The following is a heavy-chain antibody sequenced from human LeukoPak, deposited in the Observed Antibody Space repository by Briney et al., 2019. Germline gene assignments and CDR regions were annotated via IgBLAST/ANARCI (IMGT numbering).Heavy chain of an antibody. J-gene: IGHJ6*03. CDR2: IYSGGST. CDR3: ARSLWSGFYYYYYMDV. Sequence: GGSLRLSCAASGFTVSSNYMSWVRQAPGKGLEWVSVIYSGGSTYYADSVKGRFTISRDNSKNTLYLQMNSLRAEDTAVYYCARSLWSGFYYYYYMDVWGKGTTVTVPS. V-gene: IGHV3-53*01. D-gene: IGHD3-3*01. CDR1: GFTVSSNY.